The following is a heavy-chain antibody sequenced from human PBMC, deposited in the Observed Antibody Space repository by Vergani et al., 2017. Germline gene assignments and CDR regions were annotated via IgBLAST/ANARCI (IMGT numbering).Heavy chain of an antibody. J-gene: IGHJ4*02. V-gene: IGHV4-34*01. CDR1: GGSFSGYY. Sequence: QVQLQQWGAGLLKPSETLSLTCAVYGGSFSGYYWSWIRQPPGKGLEWIGEINHSGSTNYNPSLKSRVTISVDTSKNQFSLKLSSVTAADTAVYYCARGLPFYKWGQGTLVTVSS. D-gene: IGHD1-1*01. CDR2: INHSGST. CDR3: ARGLPFYK.